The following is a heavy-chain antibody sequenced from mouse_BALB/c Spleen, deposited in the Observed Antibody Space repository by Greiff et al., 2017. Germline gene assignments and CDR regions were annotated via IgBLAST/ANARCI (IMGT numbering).Heavy chain of an antibody. V-gene: IGHV2-9*02. CDR2: IWAGGST. D-gene: IGHD2-1*01. CDR1: GFSLTSYG. CDR3: ARDHGNYGYFDV. J-gene: IGHJ1*01. Sequence: VQVVESGPGLVAPSQSLSITCTVSGFSLTSYGVHWVRQPPGKGLEWLGVIWAGGSTNYNSALMSRLSISKDNSKSQVFLKMNSLQTDDTAMYYCARDHGNYGYFDVWGAGTTVTVSS.